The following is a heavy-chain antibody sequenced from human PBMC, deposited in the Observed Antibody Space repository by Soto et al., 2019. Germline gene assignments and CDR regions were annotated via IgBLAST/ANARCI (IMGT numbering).Heavy chain of an antibody. CDR1: GFTVSSNY. V-gene: IGHV3-53*04. CDR2: IYSGGST. D-gene: IGHD2-15*01. CDR3: ARTLAHTSYYFDY. J-gene: IGHJ4*02. Sequence: GGSLRLSCAASGFTVSSNYMSWVRQAPGKGLEWVSVIYSGGSTYYADSVKGRFTISRHNSKNTLYLQMNSLRAEDTAVYYCARTLAHTSYYFDYWGQGTLVTGSS.